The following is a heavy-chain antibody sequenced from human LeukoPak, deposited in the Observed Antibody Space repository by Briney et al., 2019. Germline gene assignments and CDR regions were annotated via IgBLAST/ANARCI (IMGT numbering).Heavy chain of an antibody. CDR3: ATGRSGGVYYYYYMDV. CDR1: GGSISSYY. CDR2: IYISGTT. Sequence: PSETLSLTCTVSGGSISSYYWSWIRQPAGKGLEWIGRIYISGTTNYNPSLKSRVAISLDTSKNQFSLKLSSVTAADTAVYYCATGRSGGVYYYYYMDVWGKGTTVTVSS. D-gene: IGHD6-25*01. J-gene: IGHJ6*03. V-gene: IGHV4-4*07.